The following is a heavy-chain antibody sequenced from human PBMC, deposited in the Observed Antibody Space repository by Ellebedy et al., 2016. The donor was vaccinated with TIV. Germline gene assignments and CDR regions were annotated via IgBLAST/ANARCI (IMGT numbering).Heavy chain of an antibody. CDR3: ARAPAGTQQSPLDY. D-gene: IGHD6-13*01. CDR2: IYQSGST. J-gene: IGHJ4*02. CDR1: GDSISSSNW. V-gene: IGHV4-4*02. Sequence: MPSETLSLTCAVSGDSISSSNWWNWVRQTPGKGLEWTGEIYQSGSTNYNPSLKSRVTISVDKSKNQFSLKFTSVTAADTAVYYCARAPAGTQQSPLDYWGQGTLVTVSS.